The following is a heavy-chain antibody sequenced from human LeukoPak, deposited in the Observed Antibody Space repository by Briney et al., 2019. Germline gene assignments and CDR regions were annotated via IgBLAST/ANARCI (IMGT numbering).Heavy chain of an antibody. CDR2: ISSSSSYI. J-gene: IGHJ6*02. Sequence: AGGSLRLSCAASGFTFSSYSMNWVRQAPGKGLEWVSSISSSSSYIYYADSVKGRFTISRDNAKNSLYLQMNSLRAEGTAVYYCAVPYSSGWYRDYYGMDVWGQGTTVTVSS. D-gene: IGHD6-19*01. CDR3: AVPYSSGWYRDYYGMDV. CDR1: GFTFSSYS. V-gene: IGHV3-21*01.